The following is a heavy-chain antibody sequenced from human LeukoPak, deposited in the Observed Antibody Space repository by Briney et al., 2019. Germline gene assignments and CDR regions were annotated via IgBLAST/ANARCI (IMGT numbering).Heavy chain of an antibody. J-gene: IGHJ5*02. Sequence: SVKVSCKASGGTFSSYAISWVRQAPGQGLEWMGRIIPILGIANYAQKFQGRVTITADKSTSTAYMELSSLRSEDTAVYYCAKDSVVVIVGWFDPWGQGTLVTVSS. CDR1: GGTFSSYA. D-gene: IGHD2-21*01. V-gene: IGHV1-69*04. CDR3: AKDSVVVIVGWFDP. CDR2: IIPILGIA.